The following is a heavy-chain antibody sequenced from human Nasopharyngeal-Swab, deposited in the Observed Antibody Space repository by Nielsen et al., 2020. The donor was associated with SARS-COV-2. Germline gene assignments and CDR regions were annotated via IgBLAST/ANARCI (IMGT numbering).Heavy chain of an antibody. V-gene: IGHV3-21*01. Sequence: GESLKISCAASGFTFSSYSMNWVRQAPGKGLEWVSSISSSSSYIYYADSVNGRFTISRDNAKNSLYLQMNSLRAEDTAVYYCVRTDGYTLNNAFDIWGQGTMVTVSS. J-gene: IGHJ3*02. CDR2: ISSSSSYI. CDR3: VRTDGYTLNNAFDI. CDR1: GFTFSSYS. D-gene: IGHD5-24*01.